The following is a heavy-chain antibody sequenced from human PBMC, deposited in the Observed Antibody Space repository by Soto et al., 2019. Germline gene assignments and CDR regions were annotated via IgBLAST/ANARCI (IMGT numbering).Heavy chain of an antibody. CDR1: GGSISSYY. D-gene: IGHD5-18*01. Sequence: PSETLSLTCTVSGGSISSYYWSWIRQPAGKGLEWIGRIYTSGSTNYNPSLKSRVTMSVDASKNQFSLKLSSVTAADTAVYYCAGVDTAMVRNAFDIWGQGTMVTRLL. V-gene: IGHV4-4*07. J-gene: IGHJ3*02. CDR2: IYTSGST. CDR3: AGVDTAMVRNAFDI.